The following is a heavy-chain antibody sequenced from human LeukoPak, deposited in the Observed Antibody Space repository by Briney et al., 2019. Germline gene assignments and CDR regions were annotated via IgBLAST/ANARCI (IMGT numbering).Heavy chain of an antibody. J-gene: IGHJ4*02. CDR2: ISSSSSYI. CDR3: ARDMTYSGSPY. V-gene: IGHV3-21*01. D-gene: IGHD1-26*01. Sequence: VSSISSSSSYIYYADSVKGRFTISRDNAKNSLYLQMNSLRAEDTAVCYCARDMTYSGSPYWGQGTLVTVSS.